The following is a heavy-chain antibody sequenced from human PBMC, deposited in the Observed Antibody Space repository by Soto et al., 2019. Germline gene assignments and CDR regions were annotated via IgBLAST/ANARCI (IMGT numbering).Heavy chain of an antibody. CDR1: GGSISSSSTY. Sequence: QLQLQVSGPGLVKPSETLSLTCTVSGGSISSSSTYWGWIRQPPGKGLEWIGSIYYSGTTYYNPSLKSPVTISVDTSKSQFSLKLSSVTAADTAVYYCARHARVPDDSSLNWFDPWGQGTLVTVAS. CDR2: IYYSGTT. J-gene: IGHJ5*02. V-gene: IGHV4-39*01. D-gene: IGHD3-22*01. CDR3: ARHARVPDDSSLNWFDP.